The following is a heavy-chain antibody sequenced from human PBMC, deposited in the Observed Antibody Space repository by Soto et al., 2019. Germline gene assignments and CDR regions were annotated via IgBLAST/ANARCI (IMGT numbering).Heavy chain of an antibody. J-gene: IGHJ6*03. CDR1: GFTFSDYY. Sequence: PGGSLRLSCAASGFTFSDYYMSWIRQAPGKGLEWVSYISSSGSTIYYADSVKGRFTISRDNAKNSLYLQMNSLRAEDTAVYYCASPLALPHFYYMDVWGKGTTVTVSS. CDR3: ASPLALPHFYYMDV. CDR2: ISSSGSTI. V-gene: IGHV3-11*01. D-gene: IGHD2-15*01.